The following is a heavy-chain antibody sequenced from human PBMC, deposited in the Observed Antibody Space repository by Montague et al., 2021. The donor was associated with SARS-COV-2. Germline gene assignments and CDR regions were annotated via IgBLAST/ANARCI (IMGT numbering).Heavy chain of an antibody. D-gene: IGHD3-10*01. CDR2: IGTAGDT. V-gene: IGHV3-13*04. CDR1: GFTFSSYD. J-gene: IGHJ6*02. Sequence: SLRLSCAASGFTFSSYDMHWVRQATGKGLEWVSAIGTAGDTYYPGSVKGRFTISRENAKNSLYLQMNSLRAGDTAVYYCARGETYYHGSGSYFNLRYYYGMDVWGRGTTVTVSS. CDR3: ARGETYYHGSGSYFNLRYYYGMDV.